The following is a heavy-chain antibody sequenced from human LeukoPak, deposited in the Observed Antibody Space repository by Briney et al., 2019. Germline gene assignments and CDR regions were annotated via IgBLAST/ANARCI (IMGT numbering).Heavy chain of an antibody. V-gene: IGHV3-20*04. Sequence: GGSLRLPCAASGFTFDDYGMSWVRQAPGKGLEWVSGINWNGGSTGYADSVKGRFTISRDNAKNSLYLQMNILRAEDTAVYYCARDRAQGLVAYYYYYGMDVWGQGTTVTVSS. CDR3: ARDRAQGLVAYYYYYGMDV. D-gene: IGHD6-19*01. CDR1: GFTFDDYG. J-gene: IGHJ6*02. CDR2: INWNGGST.